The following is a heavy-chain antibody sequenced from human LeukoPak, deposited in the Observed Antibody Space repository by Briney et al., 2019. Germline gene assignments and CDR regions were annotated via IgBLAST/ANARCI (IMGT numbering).Heavy chain of an antibody. J-gene: IGHJ4*02. Sequence: GGSLRLSCTASGFTFGDYAMSWFRQAPGKGLEWVGFIRSKAYGGTTEYAASVKGRFTISRDDSKSIAYLQMNSLKTEDTAVYYCTRERRYGSSGYLDYWGQGTLVTVSS. CDR1: GFTFGDYA. CDR3: TRERRYGSSGYLDY. D-gene: IGHD3-22*01. CDR2: IRSKAYGGTT. V-gene: IGHV3-49*03.